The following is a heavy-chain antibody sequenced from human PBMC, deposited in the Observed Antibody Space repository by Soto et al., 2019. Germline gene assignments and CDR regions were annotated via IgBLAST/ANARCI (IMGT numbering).Heavy chain of an antibody. CDR3: AREGVGTTTYFGYFDY. CDR1: EGTFTGSG. Sequence: GGSMRLSCAASEGTFTGSGMHWVRQDPGKGLEWVAVIRFDGSNTYYADSVKGRFTISRDNPKNMLYLQMNSLRAEDTAIYYCAREGVGTTTYFGYFDYWGLGTLVTVSS. CDR2: IRFDGSNT. D-gene: IGHD1-26*01. J-gene: IGHJ4*02. V-gene: IGHV3-33*01.